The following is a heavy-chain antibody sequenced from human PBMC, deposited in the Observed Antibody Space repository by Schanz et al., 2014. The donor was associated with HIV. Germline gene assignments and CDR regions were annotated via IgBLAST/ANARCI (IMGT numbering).Heavy chain of an antibody. J-gene: IGHJ4*02. CDR2: ISESGGRT. D-gene: IGHD3-22*01. V-gene: IGHV3-23*01. Sequence: EVQLLESGGGLEQPWGSLRLSCAASGFNFNNYAMTWVRQAPGKGLEWVSSISESGGRTYYADSVNGRFTISRDNSKNTLYLQMTTLRIDDTAVYYCAKPEYDSRGNSQSHFDYWGQGTLVTVSS. CDR1: GFNFNNYA. CDR3: AKPEYDSRGNSQSHFDY.